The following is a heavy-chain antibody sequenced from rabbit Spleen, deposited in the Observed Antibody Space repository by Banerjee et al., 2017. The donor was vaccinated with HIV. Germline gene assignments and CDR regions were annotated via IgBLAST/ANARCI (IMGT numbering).Heavy chain of an antibody. D-gene: IGHD1-1*01. CDR1: GWSFSSDYY. V-gene: IGHV1S40*01. CDR2: IAAAGSDNT. Sequence: QSLEESGGGLVKPGGTLTLTCTVSGWSFSSDYYMCWVRQAPGKGLEWIGCIAAAGSDNTYYANWAKGRFTISKTSTTVTLQMTSLTAADTATYFCARDLTGVIGWNFNLWGPGTLVTVS. J-gene: IGHJ4*01. CDR3: ARDLTGVIGWNFNL.